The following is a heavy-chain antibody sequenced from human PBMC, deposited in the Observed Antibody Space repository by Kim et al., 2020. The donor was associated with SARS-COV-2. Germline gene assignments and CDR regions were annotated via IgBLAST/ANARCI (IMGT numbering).Heavy chain of an antibody. Sequence: VHSGKGRFTPSTNKAKNSLYLQMNSLRAEETAVYYCARQRLVFAGRFDYWGQGTLVTVSS. D-gene: IGHD6-25*01. V-gene: IGHV3-7*01. CDR3: ARQRLVFAGRFDY. J-gene: IGHJ4*02.